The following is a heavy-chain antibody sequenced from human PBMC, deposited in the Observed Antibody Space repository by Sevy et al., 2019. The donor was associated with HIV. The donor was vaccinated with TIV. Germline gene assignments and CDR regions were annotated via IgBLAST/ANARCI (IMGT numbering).Heavy chain of an antibody. CDR3: VHRPENYDILTGYLPNWFDP. Sequence: SGPTLVKPTQTLTLTCTFSGFSLSTSGVGVGWIRQPPGKALEWLALIYWDDDKRYSPSLKSRLTITKGTSKNQVVLRMTNMDPVDTATYYCVHRPENYDILTGYLPNWFDPWGQGTLVTVSS. D-gene: IGHD3-9*01. CDR1: GFSLSTSGVG. V-gene: IGHV2-5*02. CDR2: IYWDDDK. J-gene: IGHJ5*02.